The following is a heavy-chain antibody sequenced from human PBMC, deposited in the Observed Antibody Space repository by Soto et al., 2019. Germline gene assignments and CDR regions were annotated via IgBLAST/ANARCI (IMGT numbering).Heavy chain of an antibody. Sequence: GGSLRLSCAASGFTFSSYSMNWVRQAPGKGLEWVSSISSSSSYIYYADSVKGRFTISRDNAKNSLYLQMNSLRAEDTAVYYCAPSIAVVGITPLLWGQGTTVTVSS. V-gene: IGHV3-21*01. CDR2: ISSSSSYI. CDR3: APSIAVVGITPLL. D-gene: IGHD6-19*01. CDR1: GFTFSSYS. J-gene: IGHJ6*02.